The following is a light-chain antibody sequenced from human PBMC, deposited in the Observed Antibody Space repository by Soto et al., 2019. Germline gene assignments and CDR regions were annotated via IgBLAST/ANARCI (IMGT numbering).Light chain of an antibody. CDR3: CSYAGL. V-gene: IGLV1-51*02. CDR1: SSNIGNYY. Sequence: QSVLTQPPSVSAAPGQEVTMSCSGGSSNIGNYYVSWHQQLPGTAPKLLIYENDKRPSGIPDRFSGSKSGTSATLGITGLQAGDEADYYCCSYAGLFGTGTKVTVL. CDR2: END. J-gene: IGLJ1*01.